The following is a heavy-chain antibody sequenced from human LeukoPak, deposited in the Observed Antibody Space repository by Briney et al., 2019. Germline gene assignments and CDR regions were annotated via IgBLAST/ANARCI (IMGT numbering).Heavy chain of an antibody. CDR2: IYYSGSS. CDR1: GVSINGYY. Sequence: PSETLSLTCTVSGVSINGYYWSWIRQPPGKGLEWIGYIYYSGSSNNNPSLKSRVTISVDTSKNQFSLKLSSVTAADTAVYYCAKDLYGDYDFDCWGQGTLVTVSS. CDR3: AKDLYGDYDFDC. V-gene: IGHV4-59*01. D-gene: IGHD4-17*01. J-gene: IGHJ4*02.